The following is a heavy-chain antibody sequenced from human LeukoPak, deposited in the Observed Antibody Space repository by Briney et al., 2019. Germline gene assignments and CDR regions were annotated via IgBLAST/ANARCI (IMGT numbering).Heavy chain of an antibody. CDR3: ARGRGYSYGYDRWYYYYYMDV. J-gene: IGHJ6*03. CDR2: INPSGGST. CDR1: GYTFTSYY. V-gene: IGHV1-46*01. D-gene: IGHD5-18*01. Sequence: ASVKVSCKASGYTFTSYYMHWVRQAPGQRLEWMGIINPSGGSTSYAQKFQGRVTMTRDTSTSTVYMELSSLRSEDTAVYYCARGRGYSYGYDRWYYYYYMDVWGTGTTVTVSS.